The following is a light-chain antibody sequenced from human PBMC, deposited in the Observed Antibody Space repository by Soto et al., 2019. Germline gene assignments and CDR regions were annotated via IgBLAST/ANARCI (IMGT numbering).Light chain of an antibody. V-gene: IGLV3-9*01. CDR2: RDN. CDR3: QVWDSSTEV. J-gene: IGLJ1*01. CDR1: NNWRKK. Sequence: SYVLTPPLSVSVAPGQTARITRGGKNNWRKKVHWYQQKPGQAPVLVIYRDNKPPSGIPERFSGSKSGNTATLTISRAQAGDEADYYCQVWDSSTEVFGTGTKVTGL.